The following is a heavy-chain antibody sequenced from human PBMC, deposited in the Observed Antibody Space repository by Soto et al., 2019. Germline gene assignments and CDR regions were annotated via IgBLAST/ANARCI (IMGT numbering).Heavy chain of an antibody. CDR2: INHSGST. Sequence: SETLSLTCTVSGGSISSGGYYWSWIRQHPGKGLEWIGEINHSGSTNYNPSLKSRVTISVDTSKNQFSLKLSSVTAADTAVYYCARIWFGELTLNYYYYGMDVWGQGTTVTVSS. D-gene: IGHD3-10*01. CDR1: GGSISSGGYY. V-gene: IGHV4-39*07. J-gene: IGHJ6*02. CDR3: ARIWFGELTLNYYYYGMDV.